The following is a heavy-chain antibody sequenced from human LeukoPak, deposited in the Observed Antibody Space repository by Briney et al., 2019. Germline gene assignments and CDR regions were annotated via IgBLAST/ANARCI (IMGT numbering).Heavy chain of an antibody. CDR1: GGSFSGYY. D-gene: IGHD5-12*01. CDR3: AGLRGYSGFDAIPNYYCGMDV. V-gene: IGHV4-34*01. Sequence: SETLSLTCAVYGGSFSGYYWSWIRQPPGKGLEWIGEINHSGSTNYNPSLKSRVTISVDTSKNQLYLQMNCVTAADTAVYYWAGLRGYSGFDAIPNYYCGMDVWGKGTTVTVFS. CDR2: INHSGST. J-gene: IGHJ6*04.